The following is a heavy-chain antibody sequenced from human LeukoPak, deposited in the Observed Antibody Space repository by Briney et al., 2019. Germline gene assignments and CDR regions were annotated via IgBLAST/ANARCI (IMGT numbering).Heavy chain of an antibody. CDR2: ISAYNGNT. V-gene: IGHV1-18*01. J-gene: IGHJ4*02. Sequence: ASVKVSCKASGYTFTSYGISWVRQAPGQGLEWMGWISAYNGNTNYAQKFQGRVTMTRDTSTSTVYMELSSLRSEDTAVYYCARGRRYSSSWYFDYWGQGTLVTVSS. CDR1: GYTFTSYG. CDR3: ARGRRYSSSWYFDY. D-gene: IGHD6-13*01.